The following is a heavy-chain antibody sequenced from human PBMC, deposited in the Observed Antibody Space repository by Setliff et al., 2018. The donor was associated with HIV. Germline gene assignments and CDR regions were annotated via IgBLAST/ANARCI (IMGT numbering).Heavy chain of an antibody. CDR1: GYRFTNHS. J-gene: IGHJ3*02. V-gene: IGHV1-69-2*01. D-gene: IGHD3-10*01. Sequence: ASVKVSCKASGYRFTNHSIHWVQQAPGEGLHWMGRVDPADGETIYAEKFQGRVTIIADTSIDTAYMELRSLRSEDTAGYYCAAEGNIFDIWGRGTMVTVSS. CDR3: AAEGNIFDI. CDR2: VDPADGET.